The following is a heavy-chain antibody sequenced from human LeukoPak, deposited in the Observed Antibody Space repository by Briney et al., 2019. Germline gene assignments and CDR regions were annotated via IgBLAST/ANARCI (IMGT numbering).Heavy chain of an antibody. Sequence: GGSLRLSRAASGFTVSSNYMNWVRQAPGKGLEWVSVIYSGGNTYYADSVKGRFTISRDNSKNTLYLQMNSLRAEDTAVYYCARDRRDWGSTDYFDYWGQGTLVTVSS. D-gene: IGHD7-27*01. CDR1: GFTVSSNY. CDR3: ARDRRDWGSTDYFDY. V-gene: IGHV3-53*01. CDR2: IYSGGNT. J-gene: IGHJ4*02.